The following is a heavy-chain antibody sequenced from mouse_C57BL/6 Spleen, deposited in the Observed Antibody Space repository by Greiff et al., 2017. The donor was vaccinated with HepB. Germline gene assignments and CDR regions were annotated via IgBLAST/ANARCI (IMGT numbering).Heavy chain of an antibody. D-gene: IGHD1-1*01. CDR2: IYPGSGST. CDR1: GYTFTSYW. Sequence: VQLQQPGAELVKPGASVKMSCKASGYTFTSYWITWVKQRPGQGLEWIGDIYPGSGSTNYNEKFKSKATLTVDTSSSTAYMQLSSLTSEDSAVYYCARMGYGSSTPLDYWGQGTTLTVSS. V-gene: IGHV1-55*01. CDR3: ARMGYGSSTPLDY. J-gene: IGHJ2*01.